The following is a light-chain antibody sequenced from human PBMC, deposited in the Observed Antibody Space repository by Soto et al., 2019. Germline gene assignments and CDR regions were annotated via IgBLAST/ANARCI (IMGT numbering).Light chain of an antibody. V-gene: IGLV2-8*01. CDR2: EVS. Sequence: QSALTQPPSASGSPGQSVTISCTGTSSDVGGYNYVSWYQQHPGKAPKLMIYEVSKRPSGVPDRFSGSKSGNTASLTVSGLQAEDEADYYCSSYAGRTVVFGRGTKLTLL. CDR3: SSYAGRTVV. CDR1: SSDVGGYNY. J-gene: IGLJ2*01.